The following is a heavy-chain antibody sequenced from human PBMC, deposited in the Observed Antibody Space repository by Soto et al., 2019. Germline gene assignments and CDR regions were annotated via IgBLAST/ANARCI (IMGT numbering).Heavy chain of an antibody. CDR3: ASGSSASAYIDY. CDR2: IYNSGST. V-gene: IGHV4-61*01. Sequence: SETLSLTCTVSGGSVSSGSDYWSWIRQPPGRGLEWIGYIYNSGSTDYNTSLKSRVTISVDTSKNQFSLKLTSVTAANTAVYYCASGSSASAYIDYWGQGTQVTVSS. CDR1: GGSVSSGSDY. J-gene: IGHJ4*02. D-gene: IGHD6-13*01.